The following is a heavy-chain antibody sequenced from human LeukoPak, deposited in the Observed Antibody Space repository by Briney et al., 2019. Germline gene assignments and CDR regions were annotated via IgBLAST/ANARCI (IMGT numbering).Heavy chain of an antibody. CDR3: ARGPARYYDFWSGYLDYYYYGMDV. CDR2: ISAYNGNT. D-gene: IGHD3-3*01. V-gene: IGHV1-18*01. CDR1: GYTFTSCG. Sequence: ASVKVSCKASGYTFTSCGISWVRQAPGQGLEWMGWISAYNGNTNYAQKLQGRVTMTTDTSTSTAYMELRSLRSDDTAVYYCARGPARYYDFWSGYLDYYYYGMDVWGQGTTVTVS. J-gene: IGHJ6*02.